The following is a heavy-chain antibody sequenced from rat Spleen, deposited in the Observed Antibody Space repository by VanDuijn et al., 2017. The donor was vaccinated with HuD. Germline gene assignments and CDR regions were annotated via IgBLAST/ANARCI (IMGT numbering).Heavy chain of an antibody. J-gene: IGHJ2*01. Sequence: EVQLVESGGGLVQPGRSLKLSCAASGFTFSDYGMAWVRQAPTKGLEWVATISYDGSSTYYRDSVKGRFTISRDNAKSTLYLQMDSLRSEDTATYYCARHGEQLFDYWGQGVMVTVSS. CDR2: ISYDGSST. V-gene: IGHV5-29*01. D-gene: IGHD1-2*01. CDR1: GFTFSDYG. CDR3: ARHGEQLFDY.